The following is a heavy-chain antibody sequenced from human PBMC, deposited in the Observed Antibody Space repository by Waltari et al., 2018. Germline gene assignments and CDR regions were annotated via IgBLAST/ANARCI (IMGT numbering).Heavy chain of an antibody. CDR1: GFNFRDYA. D-gene: IGHD6-6*01. V-gene: IGHV3-23*01. CDR2: INENAGGT. J-gene: IGHJ4*02. CDR3: AKEMTPYSSSSDFDS. Sequence: EVQLLESGGGLERPGGSLRLSCTASGFNFRDYAMGWVRQAPGKGLEWVSEINENAGGTYYAASVKGRFTISRDNSKNTLYLRMNSLRVEDTAIYYCAKEMTPYSSSSDFDSWGQGTLVTVSS.